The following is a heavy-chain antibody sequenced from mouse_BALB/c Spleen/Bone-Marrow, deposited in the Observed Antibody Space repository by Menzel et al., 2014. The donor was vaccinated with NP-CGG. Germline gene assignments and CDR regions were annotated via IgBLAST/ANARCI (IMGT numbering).Heavy chain of an antibody. CDR3: ARGGYYYFDS. V-gene: IGHV5-6-5*01. CDR2: IISGGST. J-gene: IGHJ2*01. D-gene: IGHD1-2*01. Sequence: EVKLVESGGGLVEPGGSLKPSCAASGFTFSSYAMSWVRQTPEKRLEWVASIISGGSTYYPDSVKGRFTISRDNARNILYLQMSSLRSEDTAMYYCARGGYYYFDSWGQGTTLTVSS. CDR1: GFTFSSYA.